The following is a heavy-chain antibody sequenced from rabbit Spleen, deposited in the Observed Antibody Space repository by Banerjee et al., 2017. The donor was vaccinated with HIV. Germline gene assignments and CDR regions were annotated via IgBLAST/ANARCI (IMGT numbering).Heavy chain of an antibody. CDR2: IYVGSHNT. D-gene: IGHD4-1*01. J-gene: IGHJ4*01. CDR3: ARETSSGWGVILYYFNL. V-gene: IGHV1S45*01. CDR1: GFSFSSSYW. Sequence: QEQLVESGGGLVQPEGSLTLTCTASGFSFSSSYWICWVRQAPGKGLEWIACIYVGSHNTYYASWAKGRFTISKTSSTMVTLQVTSLTAADTATYFCARETSSGWGVILYYFNLWGPGTLVTVS.